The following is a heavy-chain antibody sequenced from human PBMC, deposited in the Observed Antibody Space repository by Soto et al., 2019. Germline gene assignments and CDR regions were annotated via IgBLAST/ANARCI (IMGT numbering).Heavy chain of an antibody. Sequence: ASVQVSCKASGYTFTSYGISWVRQAPGQGLEWMGWISAYNGNTNYAQKLQGRVTMTTDTSTSTAYMELRSLRSDDTAVYYCVRDPTTRRYDSSGYNWFDPWGQGTLVTVSS. CDR3: VRDPTTRRYDSSGYNWFDP. CDR1: GYTFTSYG. D-gene: IGHD3-22*01. J-gene: IGHJ5*02. CDR2: ISAYNGNT. V-gene: IGHV1-18*01.